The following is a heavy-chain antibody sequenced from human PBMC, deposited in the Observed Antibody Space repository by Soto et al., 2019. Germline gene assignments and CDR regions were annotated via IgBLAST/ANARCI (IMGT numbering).Heavy chain of an antibody. V-gene: IGHV1-24*01. CDR1: GYTLTELS. J-gene: IGHJ4*02. D-gene: IGHD3-10*01. Sequence: QVQLVQSGAEVKKPGASVKVSCKVSGYTLTELSMHWVRQAPGKGLEWMGGFDPEDGETIYAQKFQGRVTMTEDTSTDTAYMELSRPRSEHTFEYYSATAPMVRGSSWGWGQGTLVTVFS. CDR3: ATAPMVRGSSWG. CDR2: FDPEDGET.